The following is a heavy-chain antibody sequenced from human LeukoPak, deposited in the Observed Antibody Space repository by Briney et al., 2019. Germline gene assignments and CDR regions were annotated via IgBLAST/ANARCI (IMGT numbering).Heavy chain of an antibody. Sequence: ASVKVSCKASGGTFSSYAISWVRQAPGQGLEWMGGIIPIFGTANYAQKFQGRVTITADESTSTAYMELSSLRSEDTAVYYCARAPHLYCSGGSCYNWFDPWGQGTLVTVSS. CDR1: GGTFSSYA. J-gene: IGHJ5*02. V-gene: IGHV1-69*13. CDR2: IIPIFGTA. D-gene: IGHD2-15*01. CDR3: ARAPHLYCSGGSCYNWFDP.